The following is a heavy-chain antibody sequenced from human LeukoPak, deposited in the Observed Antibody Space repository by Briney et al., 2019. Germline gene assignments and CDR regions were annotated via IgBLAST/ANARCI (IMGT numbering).Heavy chain of an antibody. CDR3: AREPGQNDFWSGQPGY. Sequence: GTSLTLSCAASGFTFSSYSMNWVRQAPGKGLEWVSYISSSSSTIYYADSVKGRFTISRDNAKNSLYLQMNSLRAEDTAVYYCAREPGQNDFWSGQPGYWGQGTLVTVSS. V-gene: IGHV3-48*01. CDR2: ISSSSSTI. D-gene: IGHD3-3*01. J-gene: IGHJ4*02. CDR1: GFTFSSYS.